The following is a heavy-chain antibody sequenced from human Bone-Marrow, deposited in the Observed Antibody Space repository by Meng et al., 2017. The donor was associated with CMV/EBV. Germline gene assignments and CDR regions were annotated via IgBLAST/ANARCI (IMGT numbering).Heavy chain of an antibody. CDR3: ASSRSGSYYGMDV. CDR1: GFTFSSYA. CDR2: ISSSSSTI. V-gene: IGHV3-48*04. D-gene: IGHD1-26*01. J-gene: IGHJ6*01. Sequence: GESLKISCAASGFTFSSYAMHWVRQAPGKGLEWVSYISSSSSTIYYADSVKGRFTISRDNAKNSPYLQMNSLRAEDTAVYYCASSRSGSYYGMDVWGQGTTVTVSS.